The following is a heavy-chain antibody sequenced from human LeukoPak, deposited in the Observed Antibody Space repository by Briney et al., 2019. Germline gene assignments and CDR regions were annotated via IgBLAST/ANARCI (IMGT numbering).Heavy chain of an antibody. Sequence: PGGSLRLSCAASGVTFSNYWMSWVRQAPGKGLEWVSAISGSGGSTYYADSVKGRFTISRDNSKNTLYLQMNSLRAEDTAVYYCAKDPVWSGYSLYYYYMDVWGKGTTVTVSS. CDR3: AKDPVWSGYSLYYYYMDV. D-gene: IGHD3-3*01. CDR1: GVTFSNYW. V-gene: IGHV3-23*01. J-gene: IGHJ6*03. CDR2: ISGSGGST.